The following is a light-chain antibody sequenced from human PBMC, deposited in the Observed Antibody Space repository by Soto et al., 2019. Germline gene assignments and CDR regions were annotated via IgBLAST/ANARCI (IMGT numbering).Light chain of an antibody. CDR1: RSDIGSYNY. J-gene: IGLJ1*01. V-gene: IGLV2-14*01. CDR2: EVN. CDR3: SSFSSSSTPYV. Sequence: QSALTQPASVSGSPGQSITISCSGTRSDIGSYNYVSWYQQHPGTAPKLMIFEVNGRPSGVSDRFSGSKSGNTASLTISGLQPEDEADYYCSSFSSSSTPYVFGTGTKVTVL.